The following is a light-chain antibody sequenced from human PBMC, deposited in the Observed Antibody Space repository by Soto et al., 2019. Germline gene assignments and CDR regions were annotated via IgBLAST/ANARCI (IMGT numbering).Light chain of an antibody. CDR2: GAS. J-gene: IGKJ3*01. Sequence: EIVLTQSPGTLSLSPGERATLSCRASQSVTSSYLAWYQQKPGQAPRLLIYGASSRATGIPDRFSGSGSGTDFTLTISRLEPEDFVVYYCQQRSSWPATFGPGTKVDIK. CDR3: QQRSSWPAT. V-gene: IGKV3D-20*02. CDR1: QSVTSSY.